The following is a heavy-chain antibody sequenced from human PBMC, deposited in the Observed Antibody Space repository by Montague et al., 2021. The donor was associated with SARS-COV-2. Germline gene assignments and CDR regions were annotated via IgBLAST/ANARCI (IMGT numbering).Heavy chain of an antibody. CDR2: INHRGLT. J-gene: IGHJ4*02. CDR3: VRSVGRRGTLYSSGWSKYPFDF. V-gene: IGHV4-34*01. Sequence: SETLSLTCAVYGESFSEHIWNWIRQPPGKGLEWIGEINHRGLTKYNPSLNSRVTLSVDTSRNQFSLKLNSVAAADTAMYYCVRSVGRRGTLYSSGWSKYPFDFWGQGTLVTVSS. D-gene: IGHD6-19*01. CDR1: GESFSEHI.